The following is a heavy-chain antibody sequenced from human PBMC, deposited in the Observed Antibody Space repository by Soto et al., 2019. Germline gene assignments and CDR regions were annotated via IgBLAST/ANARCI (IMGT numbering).Heavy chain of an antibody. D-gene: IGHD3-22*01. V-gene: IGHV1-2*02. Sequence: QVQLVQSGAELKKPGASVKVSCKASGDSFTDYQMHWVRQAPGQGLEWVGWIHPNSGDTHYAQNFQGRVTMTRDTSISTAYLELSRLRSDDTAVYYCARGTRDPSQYDSSGYYFFVYWGQGTLVTVSS. CDR1: GDSFTDYQ. CDR2: IHPNSGDT. J-gene: IGHJ4*02. CDR3: ARGTRDPSQYDSSGYYFFVY.